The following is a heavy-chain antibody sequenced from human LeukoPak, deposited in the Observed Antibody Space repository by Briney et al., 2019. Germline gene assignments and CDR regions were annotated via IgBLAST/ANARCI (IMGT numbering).Heavy chain of an antibody. CDR2: ISGSGGST. V-gene: IGHV3-23*01. CDR1: GFTFSSYA. CDR3: AMGKYLFDY. Sequence: GGPLRLSCAASGFTFSSYAVSWVRQAPGKGLEWVSAISGSGGSTYYADSVKGRFTISRDNSKNTLYLQMNSLRAEDTAVYYCAMGKYLFDYWGQGTLVTVSS. J-gene: IGHJ4*02. D-gene: IGHD7-27*01.